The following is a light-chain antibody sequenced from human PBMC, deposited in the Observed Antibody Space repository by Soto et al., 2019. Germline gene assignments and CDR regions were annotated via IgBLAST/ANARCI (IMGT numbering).Light chain of an antibody. Sequence: EIVLTQSPGTLSLSPGERATLSCRASQSVSSYLAWYQQKPGQAPRLLIYDASNRATGIPARFSGSGSGTDFTLTISSLQSEDSAVYYCQQYHSWPAFGQGTKVDI. CDR2: DAS. CDR3: QQYHSWPA. V-gene: IGKV3-11*01. J-gene: IGKJ1*01. CDR1: QSVSSY.